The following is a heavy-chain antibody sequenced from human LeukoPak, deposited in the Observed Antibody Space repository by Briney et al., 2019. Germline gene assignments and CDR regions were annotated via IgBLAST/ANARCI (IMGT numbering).Heavy chain of an antibody. CDR3: ARAPSGYTNSWYDY. CDR2: ISYDGSYD. D-gene: IGHD6-13*01. CDR1: GFTLSGYV. Sequence: HPGGSLRLSCEASGFTLSGYVMHWVRQAPGKGLEWVAVISYDGSYDRYGDSVMGRFTISRDNSKNTLYLQMDSLRTEDTAVYFCARAPSGYTNSWYDYWGQGTLVTVSS. V-gene: IGHV3-30*03. J-gene: IGHJ4*02.